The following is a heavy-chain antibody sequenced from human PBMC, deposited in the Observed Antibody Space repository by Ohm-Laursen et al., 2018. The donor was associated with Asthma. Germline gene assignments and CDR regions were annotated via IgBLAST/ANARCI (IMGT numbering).Heavy chain of an antibody. D-gene: IGHD4-17*01. J-gene: IGHJ6*02. Sequence: SLRLSCAASGFTFSNYGMHWVRQAPGKGLEWLSVISFDGINQYYAESVKGRFTISRDNSKNTLYLQMNSLRAEDTAVYYCAKDSGGDSRYYYYGMDVWGQGTTVTVSS. V-gene: IGHV3-30*18. CDR1: GFTFSNYG. CDR2: ISFDGINQ. CDR3: AKDSGGDSRYYYYGMDV.